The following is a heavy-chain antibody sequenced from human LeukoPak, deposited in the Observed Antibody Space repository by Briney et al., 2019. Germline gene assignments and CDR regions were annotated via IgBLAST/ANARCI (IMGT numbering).Heavy chain of an antibody. CDR1: GYTFTSYG. V-gene: IGHV1-18*01. CDR3: ARLPRYSSTWYSDY. CDR2: ISAYNGNT. J-gene: IGHJ4*02. Sequence: ASVKVSCKASGYTFTSYGISWVRQAPGQGLEWMGWISAYNGNTNYAQKLQGRVTMTTDTSTSTAYMELRSLRSDDTAVYYCARLPRYSSTWYSDYWGQGTLVTVSS. D-gene: IGHD6-13*01.